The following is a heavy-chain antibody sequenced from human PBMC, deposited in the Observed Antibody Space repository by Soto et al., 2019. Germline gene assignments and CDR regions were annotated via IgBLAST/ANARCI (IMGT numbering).Heavy chain of an antibody. Sequence: QVQLVESGGGVVQPGRSLRLSCAASGFTFSSYGMHWVRQAPGKGLEWVAVIWYDGSNKYYADSVKGRFTISRDNSKNTLYLQMISLRAEDTAVYYCARDSIGDIAAAGLDYWGQGTLVTVSS. D-gene: IGHD6-13*01. V-gene: IGHV3-33*01. J-gene: IGHJ4*02. CDR1: GFTFSSYG. CDR2: IWYDGSNK. CDR3: ARDSIGDIAAAGLDY.